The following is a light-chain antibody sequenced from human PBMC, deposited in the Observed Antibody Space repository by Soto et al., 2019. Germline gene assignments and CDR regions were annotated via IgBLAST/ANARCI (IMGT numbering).Light chain of an antibody. CDR1: SSNIGSNT. CDR3: ASWDDTLSGWV. Sequence: QSVLTQPPSASGTPGQRVTMSCSGSSSNIGSNTVNWYQQLPGTAPKLLIYTNNQRPSGVPDRFSGSKSGTSASLAISGLQSEDEATYYCASWDDTLSGWVFGGGTKLTVL. J-gene: IGLJ3*02. CDR2: TNN. V-gene: IGLV1-44*01.